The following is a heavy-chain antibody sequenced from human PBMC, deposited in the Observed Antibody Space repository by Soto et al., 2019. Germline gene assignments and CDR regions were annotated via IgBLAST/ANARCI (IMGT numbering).Heavy chain of an antibody. CDR2: IHYSGST. V-gene: IGHV4-39*01. CDR3: ARHEGNGNVWPLDY. J-gene: IGHJ4*02. CDR1: GDSIGTTHSY. Sequence: QVQLLESGPGLVKPSETLSLTCTVSGDSIGTTHSYWAWIRQSPGKGLEWIGNIHYSGSTYYMPSLRRRVTISVYTSKNQFSLRMTSVTAEDTAVYYCARHEGNGNVWPLDYWGQGILVTVAS. D-gene: IGHD2-8*01.